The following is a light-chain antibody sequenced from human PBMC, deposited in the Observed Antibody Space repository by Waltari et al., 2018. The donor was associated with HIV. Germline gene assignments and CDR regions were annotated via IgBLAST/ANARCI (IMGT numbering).Light chain of an antibody. Sequence: SFDLTQPLSVSVALGQTARITCAGDKIGSKSVHWYQQRPGQAPVLVIYRDTNRPSGIPDRISGSNSGDTATLTITRAQAGDEADYYCQVWDTTVLFGGGTKLTVL. CDR1: KIGSKS. CDR3: QVWDTTVL. J-gene: IGLJ2*01. V-gene: IGLV3-9*01. CDR2: RDT.